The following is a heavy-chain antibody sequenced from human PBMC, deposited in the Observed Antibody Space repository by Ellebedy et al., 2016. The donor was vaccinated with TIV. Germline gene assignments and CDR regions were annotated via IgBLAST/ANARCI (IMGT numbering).Heavy chain of an antibody. D-gene: IGHD4-17*01. CDR2: ISGSGGST. V-gene: IGHV3-23*01. Sequence: GESLKISCAASGFTFSSYAMSWVRQAPGKGLEWVSAISGSGGSTYYADSVKGRFTISRDNSKNTLYLQMNSLRAEDTAVYYCAGIKGYGDYRGYFDYWGQGTLVTVSS. J-gene: IGHJ4*02. CDR3: AGIKGYGDYRGYFDY. CDR1: GFTFSSYA.